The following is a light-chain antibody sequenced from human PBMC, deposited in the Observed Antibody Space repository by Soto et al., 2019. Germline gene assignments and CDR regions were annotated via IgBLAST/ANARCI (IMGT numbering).Light chain of an antibody. CDR3: QQYGSSPPLT. CDR2: GAS. CDR1: QSVSSIY. J-gene: IGKJ4*01. Sequence: EFVLTQSPGTLSLSPGERATLSCRASQSVSSIYLAWYQQKPGQAPRILIYGASTRATGIPDRFSGSGSGTDFTLTISRLEPEDFAVYYCQQYGSSPPLTFGGGTKVEIK. V-gene: IGKV3-20*01.